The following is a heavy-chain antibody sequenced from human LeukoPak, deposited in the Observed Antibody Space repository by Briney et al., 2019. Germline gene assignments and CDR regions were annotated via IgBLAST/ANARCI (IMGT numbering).Heavy chain of an antibody. Sequence: GGSLRLSCAASGFTFSNYEMSWVRQTPGKGLEWVSHIYTDNNIYQADAVKGRFTISRDNAKNSRYLQMNSLRAEDTAVYYCARASNSPFDYWGQGTLVTVSS. V-gene: IGHV3-48*03. J-gene: IGHJ4*02. CDR3: ARASNSPFDY. CDR1: GFTFSNYE. CDR2: IYTDNNI. D-gene: IGHD2-21*01.